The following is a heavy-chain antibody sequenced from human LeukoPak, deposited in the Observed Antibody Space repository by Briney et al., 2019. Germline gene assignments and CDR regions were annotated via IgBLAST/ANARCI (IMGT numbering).Heavy chain of an antibody. CDR3: ARGGRGYSHGFDN. D-gene: IGHD5-18*01. CDR1: GNTFTSYF. Sequence: ASVKVSCKASGNTFTSYFLHWVRQAPGQGLEWMGIIDPSGGATTYAQKFQGRVTMTRDTSTSTVYMEMSSLRSEDTAVYYCARGGRGYSHGFDNWGQGTLVTVSS. CDR2: IDPSGGAT. J-gene: IGHJ4*02. V-gene: IGHV1-46*01.